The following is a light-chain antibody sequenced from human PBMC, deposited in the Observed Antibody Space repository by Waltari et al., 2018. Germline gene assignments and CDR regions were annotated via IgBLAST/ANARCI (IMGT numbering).Light chain of an antibody. CDR3: QQYGSSPRLT. CDR2: GAS. J-gene: IGKJ4*01. V-gene: IGKV3-20*01. CDR1: QGVSSSY. Sequence: DIVLTKSPGPLSLSPGERAALPCRASQGVSSSYLAWYQQKPGQAPRLLIYGASSRATGIPDRFSGSGSGTDFTLTISRLEPEDFAVYYCQQYGSSPRLTFGGGTKVEIK.